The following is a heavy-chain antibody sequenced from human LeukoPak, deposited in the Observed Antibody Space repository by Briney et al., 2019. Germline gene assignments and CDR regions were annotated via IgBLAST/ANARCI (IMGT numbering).Heavy chain of an antibody. Sequence: SGPALVKPTQTLTLTCTFSGFSLITSGMCVSWIRQPPQKELEGLALIDWDDDKYYSTSLKTRLTISKDTFKNQVVLTMTNMDPVDTATYYCARISAYGDYYFDYWGQGTLVTVSS. CDR3: ARISAYGDYYFDY. J-gene: IGHJ4*02. CDR1: GFSLITSGMC. CDR2: IDWDDDK. V-gene: IGHV2-70*01. D-gene: IGHD4-17*01.